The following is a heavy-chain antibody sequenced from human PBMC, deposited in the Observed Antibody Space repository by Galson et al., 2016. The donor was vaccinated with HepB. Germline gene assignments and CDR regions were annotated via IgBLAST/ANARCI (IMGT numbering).Heavy chain of an antibody. CDR3: VRGGGSGNFAWREAEH. V-gene: IGHV1-8*01. Sequence: SVKVSCKASGYTFTEYVMNWVRQATGQGLEWMGWMNPNSGNRGYAQTFQGRVTMTRDTSIKTAFMELSSLRSEDTAVYFWVRGGGSGNFAWREAEHWGQGSLVTVSS. D-gene: IGHD1-26*01. J-gene: IGHJ4*02. CDR1: GYTFTEYV. CDR2: MNPNSGNR.